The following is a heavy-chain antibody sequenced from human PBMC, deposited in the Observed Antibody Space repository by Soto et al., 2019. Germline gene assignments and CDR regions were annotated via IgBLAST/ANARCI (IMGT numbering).Heavy chain of an antibody. CDR3: VQSRCGGDCLQSYSSHSYYGLDV. D-gene: IGHD2-21*02. Sequence: QITLEESGPTLVKPTQTLTLTCTFPGFSFSSIGEGVGWIRQPPGKALEWLALIYWDDDKRYSPSLKSRLTITKDTSKNQVVLTMTNMDPVDTATYYCVQSRCGGDCLQSYSSHSYYGLDVWGQGTTVTVSS. CDR1: GFSFSSIGEG. V-gene: IGHV2-5*02. CDR2: IYWDDDK. J-gene: IGHJ6*02.